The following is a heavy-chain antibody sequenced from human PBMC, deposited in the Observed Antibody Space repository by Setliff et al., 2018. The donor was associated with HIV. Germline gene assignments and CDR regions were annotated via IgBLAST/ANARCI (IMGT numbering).Heavy chain of an antibody. CDR2: IKQDGSEK. CDR1: GFTFNTYW. Sequence: GGSLRLSCAASGFTFNTYWMTWVRQAPGKGLEWVANIKQDGSEKYYADSVEGRFTISRDNAKNSLFLQMNSLRAEDTAVYYCAREQILRTNTVYGILGNWFDSWGRGTLVTVSS. CDR3: AREQILRTNTVYGILGNWFDS. V-gene: IGHV3-7*03. J-gene: IGHJ5*01. D-gene: IGHD2-8*01.